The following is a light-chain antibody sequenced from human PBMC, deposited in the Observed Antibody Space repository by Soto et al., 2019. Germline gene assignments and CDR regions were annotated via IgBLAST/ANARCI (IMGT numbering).Light chain of an antibody. Sequence: QLVLTQPASVSGSPGQSITISCTGTSSDVGGYKYVSWYQQHPDKAPKLIIFEDSNRPSGISSRFSGSKSGNTASLTISGLQAEDEADYYCASYTSSSTSVIFGRGTKVTVL. CDR2: EDS. V-gene: IGLV2-14*01. CDR1: SSDVGGYKY. CDR3: ASYTSSSTSVI. J-gene: IGLJ2*01.